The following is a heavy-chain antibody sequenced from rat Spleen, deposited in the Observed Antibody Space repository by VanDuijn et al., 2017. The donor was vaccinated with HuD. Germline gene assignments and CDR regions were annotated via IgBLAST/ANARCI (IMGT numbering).Heavy chain of an antibody. J-gene: IGHJ2*01. CDR1: GFTFSDYN. V-gene: IGHV5S10*01. CDR2: IIYDGSST. D-gene: IGHD1-4*01. Sequence: EVQLVESGGGLVQPGRSLKLSCAASGFTFSDYNMAWVRQAPKKGLEWVATIIYDGSSTYYRDSVKGRFTISRDNAKSSLYLQMDSLRSEDTATYYCTTDRSGYIFDYWGQGVMVSVSS. CDR3: TTDRSGYIFDY.